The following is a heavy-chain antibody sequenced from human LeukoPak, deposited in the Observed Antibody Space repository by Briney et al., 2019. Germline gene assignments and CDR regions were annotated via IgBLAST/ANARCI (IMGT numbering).Heavy chain of an antibody. J-gene: IGHJ4*02. CDR3: ASSHNHNFWSSFHPYYFDS. V-gene: IGHV3-7*01. CDR1: GFTFSNYW. D-gene: IGHD3-3*01. CDR2: IKQDGSEK. Sequence: PGGSLRLSCAVSGFTFSNYWMNWGRQAPGKGLEWVANIKQDGSEKYYVDSVKGRFTISRDNAKNSLYLQMNSLRAEDTAVYYCASSHNHNFWSSFHPYYFDSWGQGTLVTVSS.